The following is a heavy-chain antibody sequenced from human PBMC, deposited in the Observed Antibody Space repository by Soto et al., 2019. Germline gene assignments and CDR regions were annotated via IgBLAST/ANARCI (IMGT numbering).Heavy chain of an antibody. J-gene: IGHJ4*02. D-gene: IGHD5-18*01. CDR3: ASIGYSYGVDY. V-gene: IGHV4-31*03. Sequence: SETLSLTCTVSGGSISRGGYYWSWIRQHPGKGLEWIGYIYYSGSTYYNPSLKSRVTISVDTSKNQFSLKLSSVTAADTAVYYCASIGYSYGVDYWGQGTLVTVSS. CDR1: GGSISRGGYY. CDR2: IYYSGST.